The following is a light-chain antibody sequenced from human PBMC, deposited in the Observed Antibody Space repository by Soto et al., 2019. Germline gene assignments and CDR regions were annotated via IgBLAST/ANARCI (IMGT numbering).Light chain of an antibody. Sequence: QSALTQPPSASGSPGQSVTISCTGTSSDIGGYNYVSWYQQHPGKVPKLMIYEVSKRPSGVPDRFFGSKSANTASLTVSGLQPEDEADYYCSSYAGSNNFVVFGGGTQLTVL. CDR1: SSDIGGYNY. CDR3: SSYAGSNNFVV. CDR2: EVS. J-gene: IGLJ2*01. V-gene: IGLV2-8*01.